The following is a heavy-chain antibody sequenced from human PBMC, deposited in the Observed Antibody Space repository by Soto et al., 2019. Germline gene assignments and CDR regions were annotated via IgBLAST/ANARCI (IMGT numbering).Heavy chain of an antibody. J-gene: IGHJ6*02. Sequence: QVQLLQSGAVVKKPGSSVKVSCMTSAGTFSSYATSWVRQAPGQGLEWMGGIIPMFGTTNYSQNFQGRVTITADESTRIASMELHSLRSEDTAVYYCARTRIAAAYNHYYYYGMDSWGLGTTVTVSS. D-gene: IGHD6-13*01. CDR1: AGTFSSYA. CDR2: IIPMFGTT. V-gene: IGHV1-69*12. CDR3: ARTRIAAAYNHYYYYGMDS.